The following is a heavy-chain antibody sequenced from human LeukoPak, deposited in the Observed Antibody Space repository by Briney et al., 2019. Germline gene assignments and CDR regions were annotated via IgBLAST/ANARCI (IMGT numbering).Heavy chain of an antibody. Sequence: GSSVTLTCKASGGTFSSYGFSWVRQAPGQGLEWIGGITPILGIANYAQDLQGRVTITADESTNTAYMELSSLRSEDTAVYYCASQDSSGYSLIVYWGQATVLTVSS. V-gene: IGHV1-69*01. J-gene: IGHJ4*02. CDR1: GGTFSSYG. CDR2: ITPILGIA. CDR3: ASQDSSGYSLIVY. D-gene: IGHD3-22*01.